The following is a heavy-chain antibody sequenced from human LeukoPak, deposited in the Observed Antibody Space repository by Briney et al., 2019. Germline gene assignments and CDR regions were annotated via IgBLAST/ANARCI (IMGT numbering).Heavy chain of an antibody. J-gene: IGHJ4*02. V-gene: IGHV3-48*02. CDR2: ISSSSSTI. Sequence: SGGSLRLSCAASGFTFSSYSMNWVRQAPGKGLEWVSYISSSSSTIYYADSVKGRFTISRDNAKNSLYLQMNSLRDEDTAVYYCARGEPAYYGSGIFDYWGQGTLVTVSS. CDR1: GFTFSSYS. D-gene: IGHD3-10*01. CDR3: ARGEPAYYGSGIFDY.